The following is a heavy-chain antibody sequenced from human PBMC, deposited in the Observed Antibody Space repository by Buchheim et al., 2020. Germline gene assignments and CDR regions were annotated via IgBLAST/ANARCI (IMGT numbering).Heavy chain of an antibody. D-gene: IGHD3-9*01. Sequence: QVQLVESGGGLVKPGGSLRLSYAASGFTFSDYYMSWIRQAPGKGLEWVSYISSSSSYTNYADSVKGRFNIYRDNAKNSLYLQMNSLRAEDTAVYYCARIWELRYFDWLSNYYFDYWGQGTL. J-gene: IGHJ4*02. V-gene: IGHV3-11*06. CDR1: GFTFSDYY. CDR2: ISSSSSYT. CDR3: ARIWELRYFDWLSNYYFDY.